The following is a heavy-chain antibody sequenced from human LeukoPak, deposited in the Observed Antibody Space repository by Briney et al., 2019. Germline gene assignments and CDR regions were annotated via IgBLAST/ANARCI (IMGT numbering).Heavy chain of an antibody. CDR2: IDYSGST. CDR1: GGSISSYY. J-gene: IGHJ3*02. D-gene: IGHD3-9*01. Sequence: SETLSLTCTVSGGSISSYYWSWIRQPPGKGLEWIGYIDYSGSTNYNPSLKSRVTISVDTSKNQFSLKLSSVTAADTAVYYCARYLTGDAFDIWGQGTMVTVSS. CDR3: ARYLTGDAFDI. V-gene: IGHV4-59*08.